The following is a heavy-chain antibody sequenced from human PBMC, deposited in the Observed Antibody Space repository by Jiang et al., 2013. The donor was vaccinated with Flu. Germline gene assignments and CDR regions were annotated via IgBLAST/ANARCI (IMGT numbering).Heavy chain of an antibody. CDR1: GFNFNNYA. D-gene: IGHD4-17*01. CDR3: ARSTVTTGDLDY. CDR2: ISYDVNIK. J-gene: IGHJ4*02. Sequence: VQPGRSLRLSCAASGFNFNNYAMHWVRQAPGKPLEWVAVISYDVNIKFYADSVKDRFTISKDSSHNTVSLQMSSLRPEDTAVYFCARSTVTTGDLDYWGQGTLVTVSS. V-gene: IGHV3-30-3*01.